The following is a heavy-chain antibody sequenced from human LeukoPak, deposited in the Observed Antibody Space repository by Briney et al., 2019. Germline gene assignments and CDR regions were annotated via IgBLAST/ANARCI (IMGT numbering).Heavy chain of an antibody. CDR1: GYTFTSYG. V-gene: IGHV1-18*01. D-gene: IGHD6-19*01. CDR3: ARDDSSGWYAVFDY. J-gene: IGHJ4*02. Sequence: SVKVSCKASGYTFTSYGISWVRQAPGQGLEWMGWITAYNGNTNYAQNFQGRVSMTIDTSTNTAYMELWSLRSDDTAVYYCARDDSSGWYAVFDYWGQGTLVTVSS. CDR2: ITAYNGNT.